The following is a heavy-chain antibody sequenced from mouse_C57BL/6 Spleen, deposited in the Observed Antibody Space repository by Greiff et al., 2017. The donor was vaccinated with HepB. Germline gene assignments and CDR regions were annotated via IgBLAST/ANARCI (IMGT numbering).Heavy chain of an antibody. Sequence: VQLQQSGAELVRPGASVTLSCKASGYTFTDYEMHWVKQTPVHGLEWIGAIDPETGGTAYNQKFKGKAILTADKSSSTAYMELRSLTSGDSAVYYCTRGVTTVVASGYFDVWGTGTTVTVSS. CDR1: GYTFTDYE. CDR3: TRGVTTVVASGYFDV. J-gene: IGHJ1*03. D-gene: IGHD1-1*01. CDR2: IDPETGGT. V-gene: IGHV1-15*01.